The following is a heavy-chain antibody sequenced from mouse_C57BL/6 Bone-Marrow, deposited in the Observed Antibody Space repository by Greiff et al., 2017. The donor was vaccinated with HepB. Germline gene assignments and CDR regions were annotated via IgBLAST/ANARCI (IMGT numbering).Heavy chain of an antibody. V-gene: IGHV1-55*01. Sequence: QVQLQQPGAELVKPGASVTMSCKASGYTFTSYWITWVKQRPGQGLEWIGDIYPGSGSTNYNEKFKSKATLTVDTSSSTAYMQLSSLTSEDSAVYYCARSSFYYYGSPADWGQGTLVTVSA. J-gene: IGHJ3*01. CDR2: IYPGSGST. D-gene: IGHD1-1*01. CDR3: ARSSFYYYGSPAD. CDR1: GYTFTSYW.